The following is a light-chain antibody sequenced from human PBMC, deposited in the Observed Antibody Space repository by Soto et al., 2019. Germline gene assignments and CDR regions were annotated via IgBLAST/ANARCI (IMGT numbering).Light chain of an antibody. J-gene: IGLJ1*01. Sequence: QSVLTQPRSVSGSPGQSVTISCTGTSSDVGGYNFVSWYQQHPGKAPKLIIYDVGKRPSGVPDRFSGSRSDNTASLTISGLQPEDEADYYCSSYTTSSTRVFGTGTKVTVL. V-gene: IGLV2-11*01. CDR3: SSYTTSSTRV. CDR2: DVG. CDR1: SSDVGGYNF.